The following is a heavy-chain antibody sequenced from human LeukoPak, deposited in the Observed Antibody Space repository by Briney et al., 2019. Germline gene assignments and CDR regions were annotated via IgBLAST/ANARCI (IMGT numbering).Heavy chain of an antibody. V-gene: IGHV3-7*03. CDR1: GFSFSRSW. J-gene: IGHJ6*02. D-gene: IGHD1-26*01. Sequence: GGSLRLSCEASGFSFSRSWMSWVRQGPGKGLEWVATINRDGSEKYYVDSVKGRFTISRDNAKNSLYLQMNSLRAEDTALYYCAKDMGPYTLSGYYDYYYGMDVWGQGTTVTVSS. CDR2: INRDGSEK. CDR3: AKDMGPYTLSGYYDYYYGMDV.